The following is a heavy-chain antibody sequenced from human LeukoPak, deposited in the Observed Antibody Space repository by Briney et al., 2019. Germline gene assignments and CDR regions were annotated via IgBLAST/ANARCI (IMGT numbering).Heavy chain of an antibody. CDR1: GFTFNTYS. V-gene: IGHV3-21*01. J-gene: IGHJ4*02. CDR2: ISSSSSYI. D-gene: IGHD3-3*01. CDR3: ARDYDFWSGHNFDY. Sequence: GGSLRLSCAASGFTFNTYSMNWVRQAPGKGLEWVSSISSSSSYIYYADSVKGRFTISRDNAKNSLYLQMNSLRAEDTAVYYCARDYDFWSGHNFDYWGQGTLVTVSS.